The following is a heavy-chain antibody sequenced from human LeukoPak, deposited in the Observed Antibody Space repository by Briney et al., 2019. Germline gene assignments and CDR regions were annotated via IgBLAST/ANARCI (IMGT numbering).Heavy chain of an antibody. V-gene: IGHV4-4*02. D-gene: IGHD1-26*01. Sequence: PSGTLSLTCAVSGGSITTTNWWSWVRQPPGEGPEWIGEVHLSGATNYNLSLESRVGMSIDKSKNHLSLEVTSVTAADTAIYYCTRESGAFSPFGFWGQGTLVTVSS. CDR1: GGSITTTNW. J-gene: IGHJ4*02. CDR3: TRESGAFSPFGF. CDR2: VHLSGAT.